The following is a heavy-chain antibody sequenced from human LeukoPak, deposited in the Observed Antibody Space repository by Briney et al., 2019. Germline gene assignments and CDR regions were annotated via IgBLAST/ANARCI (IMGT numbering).Heavy chain of an antibody. CDR1: GYTFTGYY. CDR2: INPNSGGT. J-gene: IGHJ5*02. D-gene: IGHD6-6*01. Sequence: GASVKVSCKASGYTFTGYYMHWVRQAPGQGLEWMGWINPNSGGTNYAQKFQGRVTMTRDTSISTAYMELSRLRSDDTAVYYCARETNIEYSSSSRWFDPWGQGTLVTVSS. V-gene: IGHV1-2*02. CDR3: ARETNIEYSSSSRWFDP.